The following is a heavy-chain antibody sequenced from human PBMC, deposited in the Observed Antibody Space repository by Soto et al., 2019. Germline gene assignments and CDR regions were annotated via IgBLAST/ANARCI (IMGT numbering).Heavy chain of an antibody. CDR3: AKDLRYYDILTGYDNVIDYYYGMDV. CDR1: GFTFSSYG. V-gene: IGHV3-30*18. D-gene: IGHD3-9*01. CDR2: ISYDGSNK. J-gene: IGHJ6*02. Sequence: GGSLRLSCAASGFTFSSYGMHWVRQAPGKGLEWVAVISYDGSNKYYADSVKGRFTISRDNSKNTLYLQMNSLRAEDTAVYYCAKDLRYYDILTGYDNVIDYYYGMDVWGQGTTVTVSS.